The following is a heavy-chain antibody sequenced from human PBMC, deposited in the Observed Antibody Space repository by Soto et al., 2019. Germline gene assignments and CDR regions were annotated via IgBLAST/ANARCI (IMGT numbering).Heavy chain of an antibody. D-gene: IGHD6-19*01. CDR3: AREGSGWGRHAYYFDY. J-gene: IGHJ4*02. CDR2: IWYDGSNK. CDR1: GFTFSSYG. V-gene: IGHV3-33*01. Sequence: GGSLRLSCAASGFTFSSYGMHWVRQAPGKGLEWVAVIWYDGSNKYYADSVKGRFTISRDNSKNTLYLQMNSLRAEDTAVYYCAREGSGWGRHAYYFDYWGQGTLVTVSS.